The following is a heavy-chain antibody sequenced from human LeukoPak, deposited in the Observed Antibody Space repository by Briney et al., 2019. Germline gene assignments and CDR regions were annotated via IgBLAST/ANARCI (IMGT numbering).Heavy chain of an antibody. V-gene: IGHV3-23*01. J-gene: IGHJ4*02. Sequence: GGSLRLSCAAPGFTISTSGMTWVRQAPGKGLEWVSSLSDNGVNTYYADSVKGRFTISRDNSKNTLYLQMSSLRVEDTAVYYCTKDRYSSRWYAYFDYWGQGTLVTVSS. CDR3: TKDRYSSRWYAYFDY. CDR2: LSDNGVNT. D-gene: IGHD6-13*01. CDR1: GFTISTSG.